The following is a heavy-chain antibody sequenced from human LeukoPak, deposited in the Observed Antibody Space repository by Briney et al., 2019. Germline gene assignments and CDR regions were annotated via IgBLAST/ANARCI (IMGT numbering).Heavy chain of an antibody. CDR1: GFTFSSYS. Sequence: GGSLRLSCAASGFTFSSYSMNWVRQAPGKGLEWVSYISSSSSTIYYADSVKGRFTISRDNAKNSLYPQMNSLRAEDTAVYYCARAAIAAARIYYYMDVWGKGTTVTVSS. D-gene: IGHD6-13*01. CDR3: ARAAIAAARIYYYMDV. CDR2: ISSSSSTI. V-gene: IGHV3-48*01. J-gene: IGHJ6*03.